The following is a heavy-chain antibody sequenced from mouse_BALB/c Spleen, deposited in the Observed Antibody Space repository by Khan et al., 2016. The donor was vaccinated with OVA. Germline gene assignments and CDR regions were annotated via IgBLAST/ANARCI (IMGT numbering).Heavy chain of an antibody. CDR3: ARRGLRWYFDY. D-gene: IGHD1-1*01. J-gene: IGHJ2*01. CDR2: INPSTGYT. V-gene: IGHV1-7*01. Sequence: QVQLKESGAELAKPGASVKMSCKASGYTFINYWILWVKQRPGQGLEWIGYINPSTGYTEYNQNFKDKATLTADKSSSPAYMQLSSLTSEDSAVYYCARRGLRWYFDYEGQGTTLTVSS. CDR1: GYTFINYW.